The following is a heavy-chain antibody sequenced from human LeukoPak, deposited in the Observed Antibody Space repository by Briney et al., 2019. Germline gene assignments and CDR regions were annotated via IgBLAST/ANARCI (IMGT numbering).Heavy chain of an antibody. CDR1: GFTFSSYD. Sequence: PGGLLRLSCAASGFTFSSYDMHWVRQATGKGLEWVSSIGSAADTYYAASVKGRFTISRENAKNSFYLQMNSLRAGDTAVYYCARLAYSSGSYYFDYWGQGTLVTVSS. CDR2: IGSAADT. D-gene: IGHD6-19*01. CDR3: ARLAYSSGSYYFDY. V-gene: IGHV3-13*04. J-gene: IGHJ4*02.